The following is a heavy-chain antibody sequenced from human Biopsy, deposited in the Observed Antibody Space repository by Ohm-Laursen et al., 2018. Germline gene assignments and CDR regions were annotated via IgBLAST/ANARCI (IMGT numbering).Heavy chain of an antibody. CDR3: ARDSGILNYGNFKYYHYYGMGV. D-gene: IGHD4-11*01. CDR1: GDSVTKYY. V-gene: IGHV4-59*02. CDR2: IYYSVMT. Sequence: SETLSLTCTVSGDSVTKYYWSWIRQPPGKGLEWIGHIYYSVMTNYNPSLQSRVSISVDTSRNQVSLTLSSVTAADTAVYCCARDSGILNYGNFKYYHYYGMGVWGQGTKVTVSS. J-gene: IGHJ6*02.